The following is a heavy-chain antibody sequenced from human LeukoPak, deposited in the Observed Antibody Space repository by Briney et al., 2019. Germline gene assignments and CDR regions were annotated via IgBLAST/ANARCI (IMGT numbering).Heavy chain of an antibody. CDR3: ARGFLWFGELSPPGY. CDR1: SFTFTNYA. Sequence: ASVKVSCKTSSFTFTNYAVHWVRQAPGQRLEWMGWINAGNGNTKYSQKFQGRVTITRDTSASTAYMELSSLRSEDTAVYYCARGFLWFGELSPPGYWGQGTLVTVSS. CDR2: INAGNGNT. D-gene: IGHD3-10*01. V-gene: IGHV1-3*01. J-gene: IGHJ4*02.